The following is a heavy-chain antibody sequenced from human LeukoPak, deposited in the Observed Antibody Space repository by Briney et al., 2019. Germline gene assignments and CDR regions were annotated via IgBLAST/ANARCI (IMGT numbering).Heavy chain of an antibody. Sequence: HPGGSLRLSCAASGFTFSSYAMHWVRQAPGKGLEWVAVISYDGSNKYYADSAKGRFTISRDNSKNTLYLQMNSLRAEDTAVYYCARDLTTVTWGDYWGQGTLVTVSS. V-gene: IGHV3-30-3*01. CDR1: GFTFSSYA. CDR2: ISYDGSNK. D-gene: IGHD4-17*01. CDR3: ARDLTTVTWGDY. J-gene: IGHJ4*02.